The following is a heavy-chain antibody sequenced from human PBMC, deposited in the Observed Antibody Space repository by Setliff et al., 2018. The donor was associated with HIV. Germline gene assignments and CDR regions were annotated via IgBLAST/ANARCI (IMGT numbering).Heavy chain of an antibody. CDR3: ARDLSGWKHFDL. Sequence: GGSLSLSCAASGFSFNYYYMRWVRQPPGKGLEWLSDISDSSTYTHYADSVKGRFTVSIDNAKSSFFLQMNSLRAEDTAVYYCARDLSGWKHFDLWGQGTLVTVSS. D-gene: IGHD6-19*01. CDR1: GFSFNYYY. J-gene: IGHJ4*02. CDR2: ISDSSTYT. V-gene: IGHV3-11*05.